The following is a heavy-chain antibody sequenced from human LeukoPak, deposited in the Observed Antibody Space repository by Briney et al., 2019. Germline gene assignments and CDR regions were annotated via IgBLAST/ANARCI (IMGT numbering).Heavy chain of an antibody. CDR1: GFTFSSYG. CDR3: ARENWNYGDAFDV. J-gene: IGHJ3*01. Sequence: GGSLRLSCAASGFTFSSYGMHWVRQAPGKGLEWVAVIWYDGSNKYYADSVEGRFTISRDNSKNTLYLQMNSLRAEDTAVYYCARENWNYGDAFDVWGQGTMVTVSS. V-gene: IGHV3-33*08. D-gene: IGHD1-7*01. CDR2: IWYDGSNK.